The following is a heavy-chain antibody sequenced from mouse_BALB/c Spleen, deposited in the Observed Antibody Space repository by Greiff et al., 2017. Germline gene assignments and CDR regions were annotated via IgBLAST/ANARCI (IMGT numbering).Heavy chain of an antibody. CDR3: TRDRGYDVDY. Sequence: DVKVEEPGGGLVKPGGSLKLSCAASGFTFSSYTMSWVRQTPEKRLEWVATISSGGSYTYYPDSVKGRFTISRDNAENTLYLQMSSLKSEDTAMYYCTRDRGYDVDYGGQGTTLTVSS. D-gene: IGHD2-2*01. V-gene: IGHV5-6-4*01. J-gene: IGHJ2*01. CDR1: GFTFSSYT. CDR2: ISSGGSYT.